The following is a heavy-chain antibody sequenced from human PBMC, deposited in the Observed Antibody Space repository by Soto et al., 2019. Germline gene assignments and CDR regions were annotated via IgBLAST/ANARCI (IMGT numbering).Heavy chain of an antibody. CDR1: GFTFSSYD. CDR2: IGTAGDT. Sequence: EVQLVESGGGLVQPGGSLRLSCAASGFTFSSYDMHWVRQATGKGLEWVSAIGTAGDTYYPGSVKGRFTISRENAKNSLYLQMNSLRAGDTAVYYCARGAAAGTFGAFDIWGQGTMVTVSS. V-gene: IGHV3-13*04. D-gene: IGHD6-13*01. CDR3: ARGAAAGTFGAFDI. J-gene: IGHJ3*02.